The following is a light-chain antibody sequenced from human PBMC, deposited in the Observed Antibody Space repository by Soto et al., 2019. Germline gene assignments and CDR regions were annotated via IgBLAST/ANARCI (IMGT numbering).Light chain of an antibody. CDR2: EVN. CDR1: GSDVGGHNL. CDR3: SSFTTTSTYV. J-gene: IGLJ1*01. Sequence: QSALTQPASVSGSPGQSITISCTGTGSDVGGHNLVSWYQQHPGKAPKLMIYEVNNRPSGVSNRFSGSKSGNTASLTISGLQSEDEADYYCSSFTTTSTYVFGTGTKVTVL. V-gene: IGLV2-14*01.